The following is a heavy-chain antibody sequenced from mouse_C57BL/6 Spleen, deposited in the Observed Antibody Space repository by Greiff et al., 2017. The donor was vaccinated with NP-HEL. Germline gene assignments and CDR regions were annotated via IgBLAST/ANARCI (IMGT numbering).Heavy chain of an antibody. CDR1: GYTFTGYW. CDR2: ILPGSGST. D-gene: IGHD2-4*01. Sequence: QVQLQQSGAELMKPGASVKLSCKATGYTFTGYWIEWVKQRPGHGLEWIGEILPGSGSTNYNEKFKGKATFTADTSSNTAYMQLSSLTTEDSAIYYCARGKGYDYDEGYAMDYWGQGTSVTVSS. V-gene: IGHV1-9*01. J-gene: IGHJ4*01. CDR3: ARGKGYDYDEGYAMDY.